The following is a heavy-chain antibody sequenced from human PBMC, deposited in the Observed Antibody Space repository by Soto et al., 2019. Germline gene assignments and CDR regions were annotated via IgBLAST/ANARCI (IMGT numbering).Heavy chain of an antibody. D-gene: IGHD3-22*01. CDR3: ANRPYDRGY. CDR2: VSCGGGST. V-gene: IGHV3-23*01. Sequence: GGSLRLSCAASKFTFSNYWMHWVRQAPGKGLMWVSGVSCGGGSTYYADSVKGWFTISRDNSKNTLYLQMNSLRAEDTAVYYCANRPYDRGYWGQGTLVTVSS. CDR1: KFTFSNYW. J-gene: IGHJ4*02.